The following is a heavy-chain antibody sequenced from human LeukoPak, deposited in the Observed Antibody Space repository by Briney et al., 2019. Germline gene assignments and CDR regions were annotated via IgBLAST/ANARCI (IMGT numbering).Heavy chain of an antibody. V-gene: IGHV4-34*01. CDR1: GGSFSGYY. D-gene: IGHD3-10*01. J-gene: IGHJ5*02. CDR2: INHSGST. CDR3: ARGNFYGSGSHNWFDP. Sequence: PSETLSLTCAVYGGSFSGYYWSWIRQPPGKGLEWIGEINHSGSTNYNPSLKSRVTISVDTSKNQFSLKLSSVTAADTAVYYCARGNFYGSGSHNWFDPWGQGTLVTVSS.